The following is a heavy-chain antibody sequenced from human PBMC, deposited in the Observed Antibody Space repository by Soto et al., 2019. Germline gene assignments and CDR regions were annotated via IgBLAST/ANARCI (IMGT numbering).Heavy chain of an antibody. CDR1: GFTFSSYW. V-gene: IGHV3-74*01. CDR2: INSDGSST. Sequence: GSLRLSCAASGFTFSSYWMHWVRQSPGKGLVWVSRINSDGSSTSYADSVKGRFTISRDNAKNTLYLQMNSLRAEDTAVYYCARGGSPWDYYYGMDVWGQGTTVTVSS. J-gene: IGHJ6*02. CDR3: ARGGSPWDYYYGMDV. D-gene: IGHD1-26*01.